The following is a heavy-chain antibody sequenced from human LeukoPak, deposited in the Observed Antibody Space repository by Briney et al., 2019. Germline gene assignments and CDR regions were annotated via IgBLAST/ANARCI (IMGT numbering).Heavy chain of an antibody. V-gene: IGHV4-59*01. CDR3: ARGALLWFGAKMEYYFDY. CDR1: GGSISSCY. J-gene: IGHJ4*02. D-gene: IGHD3-10*01. CDR2: ISHSGST. Sequence: PSETLSLTCTVSGGSISSCYWCWIRQPPGQGLERIANISHSGSTNYNPSLKSRVTISVDMSKNQFSLSLRSVTAADTAVYYCARGALLWFGAKMEYYFDYRGQRTPLTVSS.